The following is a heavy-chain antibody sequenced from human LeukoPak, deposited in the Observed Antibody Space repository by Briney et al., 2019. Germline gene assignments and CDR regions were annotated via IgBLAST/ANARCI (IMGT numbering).Heavy chain of an antibody. V-gene: IGHV1-24*01. CDR1: GYRLTELA. CDR2: FDPEVGET. D-gene: IGHD3-22*01. Sequence: ASVKVSCKASGYRLTELAMHWVRQAAGKVLEWVGGFDPEVGETLYAQKFPGRVSMTEDTATVTAYIDLSTLKSEDTAVYSCAAFYYDSSRFSYSLDYWGQGTLVTVSS. CDR3: AAFYYDSSRFSYSLDY. J-gene: IGHJ4*02.